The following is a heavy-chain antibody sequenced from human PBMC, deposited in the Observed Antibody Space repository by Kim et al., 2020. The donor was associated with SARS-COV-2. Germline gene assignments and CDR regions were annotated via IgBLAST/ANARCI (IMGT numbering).Heavy chain of an antibody. CDR3: ARVVGATRDYYYYGMDV. D-gene: IGHD1-26*01. V-gene: IGHV1-69*06. CDR1: GDTFSSYA. CDR2: IIPIFGTA. J-gene: IGHJ6*02. Sequence: SVKVSCRASGDTFSSYAISWVRQAPGQGLEWMGGIIPIFGTANYAQKFQGRVTITADTSTSTAYMELSSLRSEDTAVYYCARVVGATRDYYYYGMDVWG.